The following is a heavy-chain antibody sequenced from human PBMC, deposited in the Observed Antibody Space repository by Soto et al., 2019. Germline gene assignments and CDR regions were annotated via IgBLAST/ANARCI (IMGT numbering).Heavy chain of an antibody. V-gene: IGHV5-51*01. Sequence: GESLKISCKGSGYTFTNYWIGWVRQMPGKGLEWMGIIYPGDSDTKYNPSFQGQVTISADKSVTTTYLQWSSLKASDTAIYYCAASIFYYGMDVWGQGTTVTVSS. CDR3: AASIFYYGMDV. J-gene: IGHJ6*02. CDR2: IYPGDSDT. CDR1: GYTFTNYW.